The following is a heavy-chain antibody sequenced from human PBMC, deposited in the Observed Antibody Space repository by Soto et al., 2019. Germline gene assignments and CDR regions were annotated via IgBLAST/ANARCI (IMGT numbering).Heavy chain of an antibody. CDR2: INPNSGGT. D-gene: IGHD5-12*01. CDR3: ARARHRKWLRLYYFDY. J-gene: IGHJ4*02. V-gene: IGHV1-2*04. CDR1: GYTFTGYY. Sequence: ASVKVSCKASGYTFTGYYMHWVRQAPGQGLEWMGWINPNSGGTNYAQKFQGWVTMTRDTSISTAYMELSRLRSDDTAVYYCARARHRKWLRLYYFDYWGQGTLVTVSS.